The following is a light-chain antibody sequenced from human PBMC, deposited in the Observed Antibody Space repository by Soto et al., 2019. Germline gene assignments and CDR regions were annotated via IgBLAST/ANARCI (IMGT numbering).Light chain of an antibody. CDR1: QSINRY. Sequence: EIVMTQSPSSLSVSPRETSTRSFMASQSINRYLAWYQHKPGQAPRLLIYGASSRATDIPARFSGSGSGTDFTLTISSLEPEDFAVYYCQQRYSWWTFGQGTKVDIK. CDR2: GAS. V-gene: IGKV3-11*01. J-gene: IGKJ1*01. CDR3: QQRYSWWT.